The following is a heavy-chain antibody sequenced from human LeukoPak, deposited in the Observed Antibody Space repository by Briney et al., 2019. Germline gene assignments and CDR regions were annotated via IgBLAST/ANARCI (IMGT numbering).Heavy chain of an antibody. CDR3: ARISVVSRSGPLDY. Sequence: GGSPRLSCSASGFTFSSYAMTWVRRAPGKGLEWVSSIRSGGSTYYADSVKGRLIISRDTSKNTLYLQMNSLRAEDTAVYYCARISVVSRSGPLDYWGQGTLVTVSS. CDR2: IRSGGST. CDR1: GFTFSSYA. J-gene: IGHJ4*02. V-gene: IGHV3-23*01. D-gene: IGHD3-10*01.